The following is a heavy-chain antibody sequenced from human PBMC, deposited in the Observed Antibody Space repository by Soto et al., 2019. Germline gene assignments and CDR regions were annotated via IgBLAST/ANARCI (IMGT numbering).Heavy chain of an antibody. J-gene: IGHJ4*02. D-gene: IGHD4-17*01. CDR1: GGSISSSSYY. Sequence: SETLSLTCTVSGGSISSSSYYWGWIRQPPGKGLEWIGSIYYSGSTYYNPSLKSRVTISVDTSKNQFSLKLSSVTVADTAVYYCARHDYGDFDYWGQGTLVTVSS. CDR2: IYYSGST. CDR3: ARHDYGDFDY. V-gene: IGHV4-39*01.